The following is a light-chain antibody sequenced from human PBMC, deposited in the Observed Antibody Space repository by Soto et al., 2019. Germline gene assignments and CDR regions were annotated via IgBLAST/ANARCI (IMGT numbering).Light chain of an antibody. CDR2: EVN. V-gene: IGLV2-8*01. CDR3: SSYAGSPFV. J-gene: IGLJ1*01. CDR1: SSDVGGYNY. Sequence: QSALTQPPSSSGSPGQSVTISCTGTSSDVGGYNYVSWYQQHPGKAPKLMIYEVNKRPSGVPDRFSGSKSGNTASLTVSGLQAVDEADYYCSSYAGSPFVVGTGTRVTVL.